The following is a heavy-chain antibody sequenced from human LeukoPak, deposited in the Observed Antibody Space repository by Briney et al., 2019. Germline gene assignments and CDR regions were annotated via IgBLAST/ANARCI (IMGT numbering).Heavy chain of an antibody. V-gene: IGHV3-15*01. CDR3: TIAARRYFDY. J-gene: IGHJ4*02. CDR2: IKSKTDGGTT. Sequence: GGTLRLSCAASGFTFSSYGMSWVRQAPGKGLEWVGRIKSKTDGGTTDYAAPVKGRFTIPRDDSKNTLYLQMNSLKTEDTAVYYCTIAARRYFDYWGQGTLVTVSS. CDR1: GFTFSSYG. D-gene: IGHD6-6*01.